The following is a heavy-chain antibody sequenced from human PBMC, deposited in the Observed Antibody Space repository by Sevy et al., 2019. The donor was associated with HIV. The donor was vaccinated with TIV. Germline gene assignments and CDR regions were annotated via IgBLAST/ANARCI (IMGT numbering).Heavy chain of an antibody. CDR3: TKNTAAAGVGGFDY. V-gene: IGHV3-30*02. CDR2: IWYDGTDT. CDR1: GFTFSDYG. D-gene: IGHD6-13*01. J-gene: IGHJ4*02. Sequence: GGSLRLSCTASGFTFSDYGMHWVRQAPGKGLDWVAFIWYDGTDTYYTDSVKGRFTISRDNSENKLFLQMNSLRPEDTAVYYCTKNTAAAGVGGFDYWCRGTMVTVSS.